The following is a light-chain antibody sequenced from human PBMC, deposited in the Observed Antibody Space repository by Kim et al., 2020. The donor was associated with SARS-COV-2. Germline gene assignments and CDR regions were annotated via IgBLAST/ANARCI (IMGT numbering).Light chain of an antibody. CDR3: QQYGSSPWT. J-gene: IGKJ1*01. CDR2: GAS. CDR1: RSVSSSY. V-gene: IGKV3-20*01. Sequence: AGERATRSGRASRSVSSSYLAWYQQKPGQAPRLLIYGASSRATGIPDRFSGSGSGTDFTLTISRLEPEDFAVYYCQQYGSSPWTFGQGTKVDIK.